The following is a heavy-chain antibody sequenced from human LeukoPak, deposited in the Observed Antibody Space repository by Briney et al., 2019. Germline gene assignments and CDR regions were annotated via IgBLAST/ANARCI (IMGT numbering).Heavy chain of an antibody. CDR3: ARGRYYYGSGSWFDP. CDR1: GGSIRSGTYY. V-gene: IGHV4-39*07. J-gene: IGHJ5*02. D-gene: IGHD3-10*01. CDR2: INHSGST. Sequence: SETLSLTCTVSGGSIRSGTYYWGWIRQPAGKGLEWIGEINHSGSTNYNPSLKSRVTISVDTSKNQFSLKLSSVTAADTAVYYCARGRYYYGSGSWFDPWGQGTLVTVSS.